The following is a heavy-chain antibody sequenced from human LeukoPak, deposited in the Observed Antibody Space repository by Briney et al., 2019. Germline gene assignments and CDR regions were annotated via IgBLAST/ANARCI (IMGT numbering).Heavy chain of an antibody. CDR3: ATLWRLGASTGEAFDI. CDR1: SGSVTSYY. J-gene: IGHJ3*02. D-gene: IGHD1-26*01. V-gene: IGHV4-59*02. CDR2: IYYSGST. Sequence: SETLSLTCSVSSGSVTSYYWSWLRQPPGKGLEWIGYIYYSGSTNYNPSVKSRVTMSVDTSKNQFSLKLNSVTAADTAVYYCATLWRLGASTGEAFDIWGQGTMVTVSS.